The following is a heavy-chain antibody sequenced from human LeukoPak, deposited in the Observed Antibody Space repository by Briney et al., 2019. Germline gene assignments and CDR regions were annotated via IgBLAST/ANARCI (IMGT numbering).Heavy chain of an antibody. CDR2: FYSGGST. CDR3: ARGISGRPAYYYYMDV. D-gene: IGHD1-20*01. V-gene: IGHV3-53*01. Sequence: GRSLRLSYAASGFTVSRNYMSWVRQAPGKGLEWGSIFYSGGSTYYADAVKGRFTISRDNSKTTLYLQMNSLRAEDTAVYYCARGISGRPAYYYYMDVWGKGTTVTISS. J-gene: IGHJ6*03. CDR1: GFTVSRNY.